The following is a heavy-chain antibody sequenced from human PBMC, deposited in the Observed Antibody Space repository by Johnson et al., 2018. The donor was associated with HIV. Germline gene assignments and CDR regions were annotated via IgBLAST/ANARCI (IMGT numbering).Heavy chain of an antibody. CDR2: ISFDGSKK. Sequence: QVQLVESGGGVVQPGGSLRLSCAASGFTFSAYGMHWVRQAPGKGLEWVAVISFDGSKKYHADSVKGRFTISRDNSKNTVWLQLNSLRAEDTGVYYCAKGEYFDSGGYYHVVMNGFDIWGQGTMVTVSS. V-gene: IGHV3-30*19. CDR3: AKGEYFDSGGYYHVVMNGFDI. J-gene: IGHJ3*02. CDR1: GFTFSAYG. D-gene: IGHD3-22*01.